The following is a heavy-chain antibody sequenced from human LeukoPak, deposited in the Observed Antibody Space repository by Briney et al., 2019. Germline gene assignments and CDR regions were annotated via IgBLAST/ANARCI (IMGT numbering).Heavy chain of an antibody. CDR2: ISGSGGST. D-gene: IGHD2-8*01. Sequence: GGSLRLSCAASGFIFSSYAMSWVRQAPGKGLEWVSTISGSGGSTYYADSVKGRFTLSRDNSKNTVYLQMNSLRAEDTAVYYCAKDRPCINDVCHGDFDYWGQGTLVTVSS. J-gene: IGHJ4*02. CDR3: AKDRPCINDVCHGDFDY. V-gene: IGHV3-23*01. CDR1: GFIFSSYA.